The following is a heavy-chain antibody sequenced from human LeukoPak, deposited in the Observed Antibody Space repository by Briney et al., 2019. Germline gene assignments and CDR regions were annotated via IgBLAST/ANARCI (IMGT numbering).Heavy chain of an antibody. V-gene: IGHV4-4*07. D-gene: IGHD5-18*01. CDR3: ARQSSGGQLWHNYFDY. J-gene: IGHJ4*02. CDR2: IYTSGST. Sequence: SETLSLTCTVSGGSISSYYWSWIRQPAGKGLEWIGRIYTSGSTNYNPSLKSRVTMSVDTSKNQFSLKPSSVTAADTAVYYCARQSSGGQLWHNYFDYWGQGTLVTVSS. CDR1: GGSISSYY.